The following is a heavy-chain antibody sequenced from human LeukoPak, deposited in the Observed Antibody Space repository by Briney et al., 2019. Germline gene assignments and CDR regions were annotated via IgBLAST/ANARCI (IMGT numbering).Heavy chain of an antibody. CDR1: GYTFTGYY. Sequence: ASVKVSCKASGYTFTGYYMHWVRQAPGQGLEWMGRINPNSGGTNYAQKFQGRVTMTRDTSISTAYMELSRLRSDDTAVYYCARDRSAYYDFWSGYYGAFDIWGQGTMVTVSS. J-gene: IGHJ3*02. V-gene: IGHV1-2*06. D-gene: IGHD3-3*01. CDR2: INPNSGGT. CDR3: ARDRSAYYDFWSGYYGAFDI.